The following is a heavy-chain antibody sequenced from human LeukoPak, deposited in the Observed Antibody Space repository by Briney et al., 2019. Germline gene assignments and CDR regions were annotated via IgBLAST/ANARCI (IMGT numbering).Heavy chain of an antibody. D-gene: IGHD3-22*01. CDR3: ARDMYYYDGSGSNWFDP. CDR2: IYYSGST. J-gene: IGHJ5*02. V-gene: IGHV4-39*07. CDR1: GGSISSSSYY. Sequence: PSETLSLTCTVSGGSISSSSYYWGWIRQPPGKGLEWIGSIYYSGSTYYNPSLKSRVTISVDTSKNQFSLKLSSVTAADTAVYYCARDMYYYDGSGSNWFDPWGQGTLVTVSS.